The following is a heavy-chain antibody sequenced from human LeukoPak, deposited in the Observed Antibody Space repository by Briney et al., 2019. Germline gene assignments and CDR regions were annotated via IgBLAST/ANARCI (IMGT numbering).Heavy chain of an antibody. CDR3: ASGYETTVVTPVDY. D-gene: IGHD4-23*01. CDR2: ISSSSSYI. Sequence: PGGSLRLSCAASGFTVSSSYMSWVRQAPGKGLEWVSSISSSSSYIYYADSVKGRFTISRDNAKNSLYLQMNSLRAEDTAVYYCASGYETTVVTPVDYWGQGTLVTVSS. J-gene: IGHJ4*02. CDR1: GFTVSSSY. V-gene: IGHV3-21*01.